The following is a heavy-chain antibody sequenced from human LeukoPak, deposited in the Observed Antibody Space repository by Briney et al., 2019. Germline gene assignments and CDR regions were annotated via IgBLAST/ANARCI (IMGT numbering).Heavy chain of an antibody. D-gene: IGHD3-22*01. J-gene: IGHJ4*02. CDR2: IYYSGST. CDR1: GASIISDTYY. V-gene: IGHV4-39*07. CDR3: ARNFYASSGYYLDAFYFDF. Sequence: PSETLSLTCTVSGASIISDTYYWGWIRQPPGKGLEWIGSIYYSGSTYYSPSLKSRVTMSVDTSTNQFSLKLISVTAADTALYYCARNFYASSGYYLDAFYFDFWGQGTLVTVSS.